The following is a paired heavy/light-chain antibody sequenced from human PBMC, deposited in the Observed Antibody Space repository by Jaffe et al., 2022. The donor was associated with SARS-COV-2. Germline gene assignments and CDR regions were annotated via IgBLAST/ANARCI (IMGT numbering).Heavy chain of an antibody. CDR3: TTEAVATWGANDY. D-gene: IGHD5-12*01. CDR1: GFTFSSAW. Sequence: EVQLVESGGGLVKPGGSLRLSCVGSGFTFSSAWLSWVRQAPGKGLEWVGRIKSETDGGTTDYAAPIKGRFTISRDDSEKTLYVEMNSLKNEDTAVYYCTTEAVATWGANDYWGQGALVTVSS. CDR2: IKSETDGGTT. V-gene: IGHV3-15*01. J-gene: IGHJ4*02.
Light chain of an antibody. CDR3: QQSYITPWT. J-gene: IGKJ1*01. Sequence: DIQMTQSPSSLSASAGDRVSITCRASQTISDSLNWYQHKPGRAPKLLICAASTLQYGVPSRFSGSGSGTDFTLTITSLQPEDFATYYCQQSYITPWTFGQGTQV. CDR1: QTISDS. CDR2: AAS. V-gene: IGKV1-39*01.